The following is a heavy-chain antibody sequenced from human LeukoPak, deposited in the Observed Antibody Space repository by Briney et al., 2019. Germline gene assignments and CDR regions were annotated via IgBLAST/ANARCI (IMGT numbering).Heavy chain of an antibody. CDR1: GFTFSSYA. J-gene: IGHJ5*02. CDR2: ISYDGSNK. CDR3: ARDWYGDYVSLAWFDP. Sequence: GGSLRLSCAASGFTFSSYAMHWVRQAPGKGLEWVAAISYDGSNKYYADSVKGRFTISRDNSKNTLYLQMNSLRAEDTAVYYCARDWYGDYVSLAWFDPWGQGTLVTVSS. D-gene: IGHD4-17*01. V-gene: IGHV3-30*04.